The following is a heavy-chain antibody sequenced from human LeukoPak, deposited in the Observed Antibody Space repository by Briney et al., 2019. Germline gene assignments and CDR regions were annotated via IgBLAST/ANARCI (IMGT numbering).Heavy chain of an antibody. CDR3: AKDKTYSSGWYYFDY. Sequence: GGSLRLSCVVSGFTFSSYGMQWVRRAPGKGLEWVAVIWYDGSNKHYGDSVKGRFTISRDNFKNTLYLQMNSLRAEDTAVYYCAKDKTYSSGWYYFDYWGQGTLVTVSS. J-gene: IGHJ4*02. V-gene: IGHV3-33*06. CDR1: GFTFSSYG. CDR2: IWYDGSNK. D-gene: IGHD6-19*01.